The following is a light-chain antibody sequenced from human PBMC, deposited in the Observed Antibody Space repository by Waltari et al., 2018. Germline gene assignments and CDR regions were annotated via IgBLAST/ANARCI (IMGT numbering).Light chain of an antibody. CDR3: SSYTTNTRI. V-gene: IGLV2-18*02. CDR1: SREVGNYNR. Sequence: QSALTQPPSVSGSPGQSVTISCTGTSREVGNYNRVSWYQQSPGTAPKLIIYDVHNRPSGVSNRFSGSKSGNTASLTISGLQAEDEADYYCSSYTTNTRIFGGGTKVTVL. CDR2: DVH. J-gene: IGLJ2*01.